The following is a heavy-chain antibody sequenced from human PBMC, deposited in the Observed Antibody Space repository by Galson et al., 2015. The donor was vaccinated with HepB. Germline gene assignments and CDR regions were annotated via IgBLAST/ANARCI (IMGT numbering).Heavy chain of an antibody. D-gene: IGHD4-11*01. CDR3: ARIKMRGSNYWFDA. J-gene: IGHJ5*02. Sequence: PALVKPTQTLTLTCTFSGFSLNTSGMRVSWIRQPPGKALEWLARIDWNDDKFYSTSLKTRLTISKDTSKNQVGLTMTNMDPVDTATYYCARIKMRGSNYWFDAWGQGTLVTVSS. CDR2: IDWNDDK. CDR1: GFSLNTSGMR. V-gene: IGHV2-70*04.